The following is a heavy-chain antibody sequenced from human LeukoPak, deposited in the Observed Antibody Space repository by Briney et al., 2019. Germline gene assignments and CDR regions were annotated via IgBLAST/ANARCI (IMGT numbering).Heavy chain of an antibody. CDR2: INSNSGGT. CDR1: GYTFTGYY. D-gene: IGHD4-17*01. V-gene: IGHV1-2*02. CDR3: ARDPPTVTTLDY. J-gene: IGHJ4*02. Sequence: GASVKASCKASGYTFTGYYMHWVRQAPGQGLEWMGWINSNSGGTNYAQKFQGRVTMTRDTSTSTVYMELSSLRSEDTAVYYCARDPPTVTTLDYWGQGTLVTASS.